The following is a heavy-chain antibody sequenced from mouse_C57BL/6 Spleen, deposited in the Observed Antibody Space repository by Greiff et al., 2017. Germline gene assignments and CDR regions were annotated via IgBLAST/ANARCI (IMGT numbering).Heavy chain of an antibody. D-gene: IGHD3-2*02. CDR1: GYTFTSYW. Sequence: VKLQQPGAELVKPGASVKLSCKASGYTFTSYWMHWVKQRPGQGLEWIGMIHPNSGSTNYNEKFKSKATLTVDKSSSTAYMQLSSLTSEDSAVYYCARSQLRDFDYWGQGTTLTVSS. J-gene: IGHJ2*01. V-gene: IGHV1-64*01. CDR3: ARSQLRDFDY. CDR2: IHPNSGST.